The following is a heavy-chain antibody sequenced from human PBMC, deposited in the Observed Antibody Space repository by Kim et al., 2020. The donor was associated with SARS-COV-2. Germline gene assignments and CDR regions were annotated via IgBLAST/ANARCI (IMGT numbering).Heavy chain of an antibody. CDR2: INPSGGST. CDR1: GYTFTSYY. J-gene: IGHJ6*02. CDR3: ARDGPKASSGLYYYYGMDV. V-gene: IGHV1-46*01. Sequence: ASVKVSCKASGYTFTSYYMHWVRQAPGQGLEWMGIINPSGGSTSYAQKFQGRVTMTRDTSTSTVYMELSSLRSEDTAVYYCARDGPKASSGLYYYYGMDVWGQGTTVTVSS. D-gene: IGHD6-19*01.